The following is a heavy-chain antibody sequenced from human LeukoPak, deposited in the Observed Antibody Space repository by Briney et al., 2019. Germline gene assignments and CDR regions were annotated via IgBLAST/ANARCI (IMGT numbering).Heavy chain of an antibody. CDR3: ARVPMIVVVITPLGYFDY. D-gene: IGHD3-22*01. CDR2: ISAYNGNT. Sequence: ASVKVSCKASGYTFTSYGISWVRQAPGQGLEWMGWISAYNGNTNYAQKLQGRVTMTTDTFTSTAYMELRSLRSDDTAVYYCARVPMIVVVITPLGYFDYWGQGTLVTVSS. CDR1: GYTFTSYG. J-gene: IGHJ4*02. V-gene: IGHV1-18*01.